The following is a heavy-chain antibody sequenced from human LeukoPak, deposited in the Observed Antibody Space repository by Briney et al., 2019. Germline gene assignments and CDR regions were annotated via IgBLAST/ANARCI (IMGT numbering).Heavy chain of an antibody. CDR1: GGSFSGYY. CDR3: ARKVTYYDFWSGYFSGNWFDP. J-gene: IGHJ5*02. Sequence: SETLSLTCAVYGGSFSGYYWSWIRQPPGKGLEGIGEINHSGSTNYNPSLKSRVTISVDTSKNQFSLKLSSVTAADTAVYYCARKVTYYDFWSGYFSGNWFDPWGQGTLVTVSS. V-gene: IGHV4-34*01. D-gene: IGHD3-3*01. CDR2: INHSGST.